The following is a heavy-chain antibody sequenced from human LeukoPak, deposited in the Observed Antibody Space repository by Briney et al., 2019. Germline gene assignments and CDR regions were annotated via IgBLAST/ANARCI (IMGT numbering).Heavy chain of an antibody. CDR3: ARGEWLLFYFDY. J-gene: IGHJ4*02. V-gene: IGHV1-2*02. CDR2: INPKSGGK. CDR1: GYTFTGYY. D-gene: IGHD3-3*01. Sequence: GSVTPSCAASGYTFTGYYMHWVRQAPGQGLEWLGWINPKSGGKNYAQTFQGRDTITRDTYNSTAYMEVIRLRADATGVYYCARGEWLLFYFDYWGQGTLVTVSS.